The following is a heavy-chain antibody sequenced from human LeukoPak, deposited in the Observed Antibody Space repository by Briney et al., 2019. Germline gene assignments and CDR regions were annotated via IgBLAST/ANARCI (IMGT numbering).Heavy chain of an antibody. V-gene: IGHV3-23*01. CDR2: ISGSGGST. D-gene: IGHD2-15*01. CDR1: GFTFSSYA. J-gene: IGHJ3*02. Sequence: GGSLRLSCAASGFTFSSYAMSWVRQAPGKGLEWVSAISGSGGSTYYADSVKGRFTISRDNSKNTLYLQMNSLRAEDTAVYYCSKGYCSGGSCWDAFDIWGQGTMVTVSS. CDR3: SKGYCSGGSCWDAFDI.